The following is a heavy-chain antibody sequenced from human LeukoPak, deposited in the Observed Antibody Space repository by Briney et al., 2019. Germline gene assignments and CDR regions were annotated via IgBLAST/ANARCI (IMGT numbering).Heavy chain of an antibody. CDR3: ARERTYGDYSFDY. V-gene: IGHV4-31*03. D-gene: IGHD4-17*01. Sequence: SETLSLTCPVSCGSISSGGYYWSWLRQHPGKGLEWIGYIYYSGSTYYNPSLKSRVTISVDTSKNQFSLKLSSVTAADTAVYYCARERTYGDYSFDYWGQGTLVTVSS. CDR1: CGSISSGGYY. J-gene: IGHJ4*02. CDR2: IYYSGST.